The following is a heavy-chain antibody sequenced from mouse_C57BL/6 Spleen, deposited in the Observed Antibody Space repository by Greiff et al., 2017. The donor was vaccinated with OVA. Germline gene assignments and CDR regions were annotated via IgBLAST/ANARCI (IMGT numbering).Heavy chain of an antibody. CDR1: GYTFTDYY. V-gene: IGHV1-19*01. J-gene: IGHJ1*03. Sequence: EVQLQQSGPVLVKPGASVKMSCKASGYTFTDYYMNWVKQSHGKSLEWIGVINPYNGGTSYNQKFKGKATLTVDKSSSTAYMELNSLTSEDSAVYYCARYPGSYWYLDVWGTGTTVTVSS. CDR2: INPYNGGT. CDR3: ARYPGSYWYLDV.